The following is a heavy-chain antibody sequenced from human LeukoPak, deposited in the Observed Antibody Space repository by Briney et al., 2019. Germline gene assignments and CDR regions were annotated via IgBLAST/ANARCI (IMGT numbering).Heavy chain of an antibody. CDR3: ARLKDSGWYGHYGMDV. J-gene: IGHJ6*02. V-gene: IGHV4-59*08. CDR1: GGSISSYY. CDR2: IYYSGST. Sequence: PSETLSLTCTASGGSISSYYWSWIRQPPGKGLEWIGYIYYSGSTNYNPSLKSRVTISVDTSKNQFSLKLSSVTAADTAVYYCARLKDSGWYGHYGMDVWGQGTTVTVSS. D-gene: IGHD6-19*01.